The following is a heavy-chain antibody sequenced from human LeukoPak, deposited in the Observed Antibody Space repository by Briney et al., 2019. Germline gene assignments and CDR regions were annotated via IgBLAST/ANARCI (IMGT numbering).Heavy chain of an antibody. CDR3: ARVHNTGIYCGGDCYLFDY. CDR1: GFTFSSHS. D-gene: IGHD2-21*01. Sequence: PGGSLRLSCAASGFTFSSHSMNWVRQAPGKGLEWVSSISSSSSYIYYADSVKGRFTISRDNAKNSLYLQMNSLRAEDTAVYYCARVHNTGIYCGGDCYLFDYWGQGTLVTVSS. CDR2: ISSSSSYI. V-gene: IGHV3-21*01. J-gene: IGHJ4*02.